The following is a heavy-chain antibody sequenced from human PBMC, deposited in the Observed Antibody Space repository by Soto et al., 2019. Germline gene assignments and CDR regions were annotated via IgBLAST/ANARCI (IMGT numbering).Heavy chain of an antibody. Sequence: GESLNISCQGSGYNFTDYWINWVRQVPGKGLEWLGRIDPGDSYTRYGPSFRGHVTISVDKAINTVYLQWSSLKASDSAMYYCARYTYGITAPWGQGTLVTVSS. CDR3: ARYTYGITAP. CDR1: GYNFTDYW. V-gene: IGHV5-10-1*01. CDR2: IDPGDSYT. J-gene: IGHJ4*02. D-gene: IGHD2-2*02.